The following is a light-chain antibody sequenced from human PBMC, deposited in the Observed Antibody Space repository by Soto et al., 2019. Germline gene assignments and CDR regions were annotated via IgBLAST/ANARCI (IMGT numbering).Light chain of an antibody. CDR3: CSYAGSYHYV. CDR1: SSDVGGYHS. Sequence: QSALTQPRSVSGSPGQSVTISCTGTSSDVGGYHSVSWYQQYPDRAPKFIIYDVSKRPSGVPDRFCGSKSGNTASLTIYGLQAEDEADYYCCSYAGSYHYVFGTGTKVTVL. J-gene: IGLJ1*01. V-gene: IGLV2-11*01. CDR2: DVS.